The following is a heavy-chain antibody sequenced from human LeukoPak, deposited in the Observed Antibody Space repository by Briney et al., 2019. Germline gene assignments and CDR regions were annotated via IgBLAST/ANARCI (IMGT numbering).Heavy chain of an antibody. D-gene: IGHD4-17*01. V-gene: IGHV4-39*01. CDR2: IYYSGST. CDR1: GGSICSSSYY. CDR3: ARHPPDYGDYVGIDY. J-gene: IGHJ4*02. Sequence: SETLSLTCAVSGGSICSSSYYWGWIRQPPGKGLEWIGSIYYSGSTYYNPSLKSRVNISVDTSKNQFSLKLSSVTAADTAVYYCARHPPDYGDYVGIDYWGQGTLVTVSS.